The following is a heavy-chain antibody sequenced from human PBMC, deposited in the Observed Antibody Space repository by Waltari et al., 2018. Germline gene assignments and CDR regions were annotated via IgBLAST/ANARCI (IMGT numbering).Heavy chain of an antibody. V-gene: IGHV1-2*02. Sequence: QVQLVQSGAEVKKPGASVKVSCKASGYTFTGYYMHWVRQAPGQGLEWMGWINPNRGGTNYAQKLQGRVTMTRDTSISTAYMELSRLRSDDTAVYYCARVPGDRGWFDPGGQGTLVTVSS. CDR2: INPNRGGT. CDR1: GYTFTGYY. D-gene: IGHD7-27*01. J-gene: IGHJ5*02. CDR3: ARVPGDRGWFDP.